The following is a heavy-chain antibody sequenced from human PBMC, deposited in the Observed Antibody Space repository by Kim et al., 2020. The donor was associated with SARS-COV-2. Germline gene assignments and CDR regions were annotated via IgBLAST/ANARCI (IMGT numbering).Heavy chain of an antibody. CDR3: VKRSVLHDYYYDF. CDR1: GFTFSAYP. Sequence: GGSLRLSCSASGFTFSAYPMHWVRQAPGKGLQYVSAISADARDTYYADSVKGRFTISRDNSKTILSLQMSSLRTEDTAVYYCVKRSVLHDYYYDFWGQGTLLTRSS. V-gene: IGHV3-64D*06. CDR2: ISADARDT. D-gene: IGHD3-16*01. J-gene: IGHJ4*02.